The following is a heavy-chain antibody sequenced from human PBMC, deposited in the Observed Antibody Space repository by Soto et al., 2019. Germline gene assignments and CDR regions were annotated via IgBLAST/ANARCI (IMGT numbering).Heavy chain of an antibody. CDR2: IYWDDDQ. CDR3: AHAYGGTSWPNDAFDV. D-gene: IGHD2-2*01. J-gene: IGHJ3*01. Sequence: QITLKESGPTLVKPTQTLTLTCTFSGFSLSTDGVGVSWIRQPPGKALEWLALIYWDDDQRYSPSLKTRLTITKDTSKNQVVLTMTNMDPVITATYYCAHAYGGTSWPNDAFDVWGQGTVVTVSS. V-gene: IGHV2-5*02. CDR1: GFSLSTDGVG.